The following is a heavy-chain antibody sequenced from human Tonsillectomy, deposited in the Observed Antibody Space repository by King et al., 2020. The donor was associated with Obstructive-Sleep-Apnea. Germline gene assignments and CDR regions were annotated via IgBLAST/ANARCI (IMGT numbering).Heavy chain of an antibody. J-gene: IGHJ6*02. V-gene: IGHV4-61*01. CDR1: GGSVSSGSYY. Sequence: QLQESGPGLVKPSETLSLTCTVSGGSVSSGSYYWTWIRQPPGKGLEWIGYIYHSGSTNYNPSLKSRVTISIDTSKNQFSLKLSSVTAADTAVYYCARDPATGGFHYYYYGMDVWGQGTTVTVSS. CDR2: IYHSGST. D-gene: IGHD6-25*01. CDR3: ARDPATGGFHYYYYGMDV.